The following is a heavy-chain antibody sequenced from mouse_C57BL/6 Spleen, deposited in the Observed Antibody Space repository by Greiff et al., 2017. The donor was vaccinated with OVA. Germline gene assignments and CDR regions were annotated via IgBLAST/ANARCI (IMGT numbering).Heavy chain of an antibody. D-gene: IGHD1-1*01. Sequence: VQLQQSGPELVKPGASVKISCKASGYSFTDYNMNWVKQSNGQSLEWIGVINPNYGTTSYNQKFKGKATLTVDQSSSTAYMQLNSLTSEDSAVYYCARSGTTEQYYYAMDYWGQGTSVTVSS. J-gene: IGHJ4*01. CDR3: ARSGTTEQYYYAMDY. CDR2: INPNYGTT. V-gene: IGHV1-39*01. CDR1: GYSFTDYN.